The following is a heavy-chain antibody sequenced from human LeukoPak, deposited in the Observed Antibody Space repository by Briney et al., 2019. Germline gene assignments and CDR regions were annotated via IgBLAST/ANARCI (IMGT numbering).Heavy chain of an antibody. J-gene: IGHJ4*02. CDR1: GYTFTGYY. Sequence: ASVKVSCKASGYTFTGYYMHWVRQAPGQGLEWMGWINPNSGGTNYAQKFQGWVTMTRDTSITTAYVKLSRLRSDDSAVYYCARRVPAAGDFDYWGQGTLVTVSS. CDR2: INPNSGGT. D-gene: IGHD6-13*01. V-gene: IGHV1-2*04. CDR3: ARRVPAAGDFDY.